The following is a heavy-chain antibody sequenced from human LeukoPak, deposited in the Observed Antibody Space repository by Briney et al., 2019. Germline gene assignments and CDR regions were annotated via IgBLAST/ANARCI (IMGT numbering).Heavy chain of an antibody. CDR1: GFTVSSNY. V-gene: IGHV3-66*01. J-gene: IGHJ6*03. Sequence: GGSLRLSCAASGFTVSSNYMSWVRQAPGKGLEWVSVIYSGGSTYYADSVKGRFSISRDNAKNTLYLQMSSLRAEDTAVYYCAREGLVSNFYYYMDIWGKGTTVTISS. CDR3: AREGLVSNFYYYMDI. CDR2: IYSGGST. D-gene: IGHD3/OR15-3a*01.